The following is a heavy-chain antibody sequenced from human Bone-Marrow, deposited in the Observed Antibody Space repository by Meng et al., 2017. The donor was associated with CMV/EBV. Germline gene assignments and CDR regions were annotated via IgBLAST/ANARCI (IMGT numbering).Heavy chain of an antibody. V-gene: IGHV1-18*01. Sequence: VQLVRSEAGVKKPWASVKVSCKASGYTFTSYGISWVRQAPGQGLEWMGWISAYNGNTNYAQKLQGRVTMTTDTSTSTAYMELRSLRSDDTAVYYCARDPPLLEYGPPFDLWGRGTLVTVSS. CDR1: GYTFTSYG. D-gene: IGHD4-17*01. J-gene: IGHJ2*01. CDR2: ISAYNGNT. CDR3: ARDPPLLEYGPPFDL.